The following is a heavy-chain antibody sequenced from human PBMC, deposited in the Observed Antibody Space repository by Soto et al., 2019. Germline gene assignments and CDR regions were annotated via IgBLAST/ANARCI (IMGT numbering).Heavy chain of an antibody. D-gene: IGHD3-10*01. CDR2: ISWDGGST. CDR3: AXSXKPGSGSARNYYYGMDV. CDR1: GFTFDDYT. Sequence: GGSLRLSCAASGFTFDDYTMHWVRQAPGKGLEWVSLISWDGGSTYYADSVKGRFTISRDNSKNSLYLQMNSLRTXDXXXYYCAXSXKPGSGSARNYYYGMDVWGQGTTVTVSS. V-gene: IGHV3-43*01. J-gene: IGHJ6*02.